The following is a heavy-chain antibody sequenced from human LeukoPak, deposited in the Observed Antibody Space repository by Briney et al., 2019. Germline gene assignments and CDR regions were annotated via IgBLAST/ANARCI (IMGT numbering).Heavy chain of an antibody. Sequence: GASVKVSCKASGYTFTGYYMHWVRQAPGQGLEWMGWINPNSGGTNYAQKFQGRVTMTRDTSISTAYMELSRLRSDDTAMYYCARVPLTGEHYWGQGTLVTVSS. J-gene: IGHJ4*02. CDR2: INPNSGGT. V-gene: IGHV1-2*02. D-gene: IGHD7-27*01. CDR3: ARVPLTGEHY. CDR1: GYTFTGYY.